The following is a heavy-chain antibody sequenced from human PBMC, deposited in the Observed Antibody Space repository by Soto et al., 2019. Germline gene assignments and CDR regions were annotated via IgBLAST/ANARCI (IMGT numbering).Heavy chain of an antibody. CDR3: AREVRDFWSGYYPHYFDY. J-gene: IGHJ4*02. CDR1: GGSISSGDYY. Sequence: SETLSLTCTVSGGSISSGDYYWSWIRQPPGKGLEWIGYIYYSGSTYYNPSLKSRVTISVDTSKNQFSLKLSSVTAADTAVYYCAREVRDFWSGYYPHYFDYWGQGTLVTVSS. V-gene: IGHV4-30-4*01. CDR2: IYYSGST. D-gene: IGHD3-3*01.